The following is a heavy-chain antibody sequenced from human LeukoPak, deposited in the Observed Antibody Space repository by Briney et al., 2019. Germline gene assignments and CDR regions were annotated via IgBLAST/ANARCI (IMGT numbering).Heavy chain of an antibody. CDR3: VRFGKSFGYAQFDY. J-gene: IGHJ4*02. CDR1: GGSISNYY. CDR2: IYTSGST. V-gene: IGHV4-4*07. Sequence: KPSETLSLTCTVSGGSISNYYWSWIRQPAGKGLEWIGRIYTSGSTNYNPSLKSRVTMSVDTSKNQFSLKLSSVTAADTAVYYCVRFGKSFGYAQFDYWGQGTLVTVSS. D-gene: IGHD3-10*01.